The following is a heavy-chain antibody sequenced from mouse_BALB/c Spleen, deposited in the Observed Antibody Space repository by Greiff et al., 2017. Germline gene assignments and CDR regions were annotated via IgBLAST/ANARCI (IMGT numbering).Heavy chain of an antibody. J-gene: IGHJ3*01. V-gene: IGHV2-9-2*01. CDR2: IWTGGGT. CDR1: GFSLTSYD. D-gene: IGHD1-1*01. CDR3: VREGYYGSSHRGFAY. Sequence: VQLKESGPGLVAPSQSLSITCTVSGFSLTSYDISWIRQPPGKGLEWLGVIWTGGGTNYNSAFMSRLSISKDNSKSQVFLKMNSLQTDDTAIYYCVREGYYGSSHRGFAYWGQGTLVTVSA.